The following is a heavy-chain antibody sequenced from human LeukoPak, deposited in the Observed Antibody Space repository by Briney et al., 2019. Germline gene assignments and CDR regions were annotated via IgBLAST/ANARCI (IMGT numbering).Heavy chain of an antibody. CDR2: ISYDGSNK. J-gene: IGHJ5*02. Sequence: GGSLRLSCAASGFTFSSYAMHWVRQAPGKGLEWVAVISYDGSNKYYADSVKGRITISRDNSKNTLYLQMNSLRAEDTAVYYCASLEIVVMVAVPFGSNWFDPWGQGTLVTVSS. CDR3: ASLEIVVMVAVPFGSNWFDP. V-gene: IGHV3-30-3*01. CDR1: GFTFSSYA. D-gene: IGHD2-15*01.